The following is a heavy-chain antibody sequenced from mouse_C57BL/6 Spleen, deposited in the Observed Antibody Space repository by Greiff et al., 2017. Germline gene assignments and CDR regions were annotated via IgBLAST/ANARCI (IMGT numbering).Heavy chain of an antibody. V-gene: IGHV1-52*01. CDR3: AQAVGYHDYFFDY. Sequence: QVQLQQPGAELVRPGSSVKLSCKASGYTFTSYWMHWVKQRPIQGLEWIGNIDPSDSETHYNQKFKDKATLTVDKSSSTAYMQLSSLTSEDSAVDYGAQAVGYHDYFFDYWGQGTTLTVSS. CDR2: IDPSDSET. J-gene: IGHJ2*01. CDR1: GYTFTSYW. D-gene: IGHD2-4*01.